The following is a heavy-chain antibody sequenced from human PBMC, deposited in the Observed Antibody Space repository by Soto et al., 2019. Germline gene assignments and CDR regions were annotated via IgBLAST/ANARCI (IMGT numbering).Heavy chain of an antibody. CDR3: ARGDFWSGYSFYLDV. CDR1: GFTFSSYW. CDR2: INSDGSST. Sequence: GGSLRLSCAASGFTFSSYWMHWVRQAPGKGLVWVSRINSDGSSTSYADSVKGRFTISRDNAKNTLYLQMNSLRAEDTAVYYCARGDFWSGYSFYLDVWGKGTMVTVSS. J-gene: IGHJ6*03. V-gene: IGHV3-74*01. D-gene: IGHD3-3*01.